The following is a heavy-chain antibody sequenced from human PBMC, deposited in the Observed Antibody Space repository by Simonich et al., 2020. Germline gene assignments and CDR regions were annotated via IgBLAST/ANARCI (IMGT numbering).Heavy chain of an antibody. J-gene: IGHJ6*02. CDR3: ARWIAVAGTGAYGMDV. CDR1: GFTFSSYS. Sequence: EVQLVESGGGLVKPGGSLRLSCAASGFTFSSYSMNWVRQAPGKGREWVSSISSSSSYIYYADSVKGRLTTSRDNAKNSLYLQMNSLRAEDTAVYYCARWIAVAGTGAYGMDVWGQGTTVTVSS. CDR2: ISSSSSYI. V-gene: IGHV3-21*01. D-gene: IGHD6-19*01.